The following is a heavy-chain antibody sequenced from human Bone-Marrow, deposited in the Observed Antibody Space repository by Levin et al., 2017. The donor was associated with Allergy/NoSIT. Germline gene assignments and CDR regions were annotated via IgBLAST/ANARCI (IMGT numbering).Heavy chain of an antibody. J-gene: IGHJ4*02. CDR1: GYTFTGYY. CDR2: INPNSGGT. D-gene: IGHD3-10*01. V-gene: IGHV1-2*02. Sequence: ASVKVSCKASGYTFTGYYMHWVRQAPGQGLEWMGWINPNSGGTNYAQKFQGRVTMTRDTSISTAYMELSRLRSDDTAVYYCARVPLRVRGVIPGPGYWGQGTLVTVSS. CDR3: ARVPLRVRGVIPGPGY.